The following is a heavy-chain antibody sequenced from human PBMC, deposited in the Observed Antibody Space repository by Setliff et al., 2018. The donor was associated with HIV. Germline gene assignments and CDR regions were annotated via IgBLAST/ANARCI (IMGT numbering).Heavy chain of an antibody. CDR3: ARAEGDAYNSLPYFDS. J-gene: IGHJ4*02. Sequence: SETLSLTCTVSGGSMSRFYWTWIRQLPGKGLEWIGFVYSTGSINYSPSFRGRLTISLDTSENQFSLHLTSVTAADTAVYYCARAEGDAYNSLPYFDSWGPGALVTVSS. CDR1: GGSMSRFY. D-gene: IGHD1-1*01. V-gene: IGHV4-59*01. CDR2: VYSTGSI.